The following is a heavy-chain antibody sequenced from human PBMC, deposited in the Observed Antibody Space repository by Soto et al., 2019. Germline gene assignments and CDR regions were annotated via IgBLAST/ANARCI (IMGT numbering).Heavy chain of an antibody. V-gene: IGHV5-51*01. J-gene: IGHJ4*02. Sequence: GESLKISCKGSGYSFTSYWIGWVRQMPGKGLEWMGIIYPGDSDTRYSPSFQGQVTISADKSISTAYLQWSSLKASDTAMYYCARQEGAAAVEYYFDYWGQGTLVTVSS. D-gene: IGHD6-13*01. CDR3: ARQEGAAAVEYYFDY. CDR2: IYPGDSDT. CDR1: GYSFTSYW.